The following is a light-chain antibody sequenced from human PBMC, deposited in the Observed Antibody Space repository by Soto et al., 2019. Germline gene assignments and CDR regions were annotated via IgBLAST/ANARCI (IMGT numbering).Light chain of an antibody. CDR2: DAS. J-gene: IGKJ5*01. CDR3: QQYYNVPIT. V-gene: IGKV1-33*01. CDR1: QSISSY. Sequence: DIQMTQSPSSLSAFVGDRVTISCRASQSISSYLNWYQQRPGKAPKLLILDASSLDTGVPSRFSGSGSGTDFTFAISSLQSEDIATYYCQQYYNVPITFGQGTRLEIK.